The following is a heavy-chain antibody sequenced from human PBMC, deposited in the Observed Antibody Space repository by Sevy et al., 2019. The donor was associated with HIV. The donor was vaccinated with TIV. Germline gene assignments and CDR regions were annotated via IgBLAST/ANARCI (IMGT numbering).Heavy chain of an antibody. CDR1: GFTFSSYS. D-gene: IGHD6-13*01. V-gene: IGHV3-21*01. Sequence: GGSLRLSCAASGFTFSSYSMNWVRQAPGKGLEWVSPISSISSYIYYANSVKGRFTISRDNAKNSLYLQMNSLRAEDTAVYYCARGPTLSSWYYFDSWGQGTLVTVSS. CDR3: ARGPTLSSWYYFDS. CDR2: ISSISSYI. J-gene: IGHJ4*02.